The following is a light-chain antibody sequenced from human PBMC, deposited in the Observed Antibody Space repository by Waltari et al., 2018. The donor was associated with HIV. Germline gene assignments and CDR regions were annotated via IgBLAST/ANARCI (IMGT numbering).Light chain of an antibody. V-gene: IGKV3-11*01. CDR3: HHRSNWPLT. J-gene: IGKJ4*01. CDR2: DAS. CDR1: ESVSSY. Sequence: EVVLTQSPATLSLSPGERVTLSCRASESVSSYLAWYQQKPGQAPRLLIYDASNRATGIPARFSGSGSGTDFTLTISNLEPEDFAVYYCHHRSNWPLTFGGGTKVEI.